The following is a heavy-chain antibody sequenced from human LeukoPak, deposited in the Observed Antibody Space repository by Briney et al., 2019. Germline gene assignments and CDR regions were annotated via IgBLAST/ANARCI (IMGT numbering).Heavy chain of an antibody. CDR1: GGPLSDYH. CDR3: ARVEIEASGYVVDY. J-gene: IGHJ4*02. Sequence: SETLSLTFSVYGGPLSDYHWRWIRQPPGKGLEWIGEISHSGSTNYNPSLKSRVTISVDTSKNQFSLKLSSVTAADTAVYYCARVEIEASGYVVDYWGQGTLVTVSP. CDR2: ISHSGST. V-gene: IGHV4-34*01. D-gene: IGHD6-25*01.